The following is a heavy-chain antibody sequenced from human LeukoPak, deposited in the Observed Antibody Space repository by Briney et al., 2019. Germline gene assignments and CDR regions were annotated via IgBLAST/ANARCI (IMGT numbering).Heavy chain of an antibody. CDR2: INPNSGGT. V-gene: IGHV1-2*02. CDR3: ARERLGELSFDDFDY. D-gene: IGHD3-16*02. CDR1: GYTFTGYY. Sequence: GASVKVSCKASGYTFTGYYMHWVRQAPGQGLEWMGWINPNSGGTNYAQKFQGRVTMTRDTSISTAYMELSRLRSDDTAVYYCARERLGELSFDDFDYWGQGTLVTVSS. J-gene: IGHJ4*02.